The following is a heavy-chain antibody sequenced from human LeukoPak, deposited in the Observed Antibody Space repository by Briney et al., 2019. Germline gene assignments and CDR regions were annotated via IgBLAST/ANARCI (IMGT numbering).Heavy chain of an antibody. Sequence: ASVKVSCKASGYTFTGYYMHWVRQAPGQGLEWMGRINPNSGSTNYAQKFQGRVTMTRDTSISTAYMEPSRLRSDDTAVCYCARGRAARPDYWGQGALVTVSS. D-gene: IGHD6-6*01. V-gene: IGHV1-2*06. CDR1: GYTFTGYY. CDR2: INPNSGST. CDR3: ARGRAARPDY. J-gene: IGHJ4*02.